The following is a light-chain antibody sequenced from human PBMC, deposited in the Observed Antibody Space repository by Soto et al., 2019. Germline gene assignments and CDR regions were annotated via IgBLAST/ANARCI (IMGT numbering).Light chain of an antibody. CDR3: SSYTSTMTNV. J-gene: IGLJ1*01. CDR2: DVV. V-gene: IGLV2-14*03. Sequence: QSALTLPASVSGSPGQSITISCTGTSSDVGGFNSVSWYQLRPGTAPKLILYDVVDRPSGVSYRFSGSKSGNTASLTISGLQAADEADYFCSSYTSTMTNVFGSGTKVTVL. CDR1: SSDVGGFNS.